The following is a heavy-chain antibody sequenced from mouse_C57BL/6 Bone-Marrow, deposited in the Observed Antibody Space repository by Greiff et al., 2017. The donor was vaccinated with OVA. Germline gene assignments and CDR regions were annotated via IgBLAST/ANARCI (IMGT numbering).Heavy chain of an antibody. CDR2: IDPENGDT. CDR1: GFNIKDDY. J-gene: IGHJ4*01. V-gene: IGHV14-4*01. Sequence: EVHVKQSGAELVRPGASVKLSCTASGFNIKDDYMHWVKQRPEQGLEWIGWIDPENGDTEYASKFQGKATITADTSSNTAYLQLSSLTSEDTAVYYGTYDYDGTGYAMDYWGQGTSVTVSS. CDR3: TYDYDGTGYAMDY. D-gene: IGHD2-4*01.